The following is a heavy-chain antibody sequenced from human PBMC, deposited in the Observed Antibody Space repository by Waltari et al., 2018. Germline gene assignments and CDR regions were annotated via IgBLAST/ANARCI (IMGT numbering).Heavy chain of an antibody. V-gene: IGHV4-59*11. Sequence: QVQLQESGPGLVKPSETLSLTCTVSGGSISSHYWSWIRQPPGKGLEWIGYIYYSGSTNYHPSLKSRVTISVDTSKNQFSLKLSSVTAADTAVYYCARGVGSWPYDFWTTDMDVWGQGTTVTVSS. J-gene: IGHJ6*02. D-gene: IGHD3-3*01. CDR3: ARGVGSWPYDFWTTDMDV. CDR2: IYYSGST. CDR1: GGSISSHY.